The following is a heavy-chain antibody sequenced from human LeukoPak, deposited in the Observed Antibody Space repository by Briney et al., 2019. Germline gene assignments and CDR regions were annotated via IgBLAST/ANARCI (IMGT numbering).Heavy chain of an antibody. J-gene: IGHJ6*02. Sequence: GGSLRLSCAASGFTVSSNYMSWVRQAPGKGLEWVSVIYSGGSTYYADSVKGRFTISRDNSKNTLYLQMNSLRAEDTAVYYCARDPYYYDSSGYPYYYYYYGMDVWGQGTTVTVSS. V-gene: IGHV3-53*01. D-gene: IGHD3-22*01. CDR3: ARDPYYYDSSGYPYYYYYYGMDV. CDR2: IYSGGST. CDR1: GFTVSSNY.